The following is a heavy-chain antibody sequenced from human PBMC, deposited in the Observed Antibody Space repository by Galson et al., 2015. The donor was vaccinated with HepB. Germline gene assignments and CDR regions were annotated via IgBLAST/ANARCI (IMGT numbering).Heavy chain of an antibody. D-gene: IGHD3-10*01. V-gene: IGHV4-39*07. Sequence: SETLSLTCTVSGGSTSNSGYYWSWIRQSPGKGLEWIGEINNGGRTNYNPSLKSRVTISQDMSKNQFSLRLSSVTAADTAIYFCARGLRGVVIVSPFFYLDYWGQGIQVAVSS. J-gene: IGHJ4*02. CDR2: INNGGRT. CDR1: GGSTSNSGYY. CDR3: ARGLRGVVIVSPFFYLDY.